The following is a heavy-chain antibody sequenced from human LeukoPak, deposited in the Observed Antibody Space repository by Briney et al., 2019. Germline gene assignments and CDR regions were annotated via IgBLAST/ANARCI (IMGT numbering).Heavy chain of an antibody. V-gene: IGHV3-48*03. D-gene: IGHD5-12*01. CDR1: GFTFSSYE. CDR2: ISSRGSTI. J-gene: IGHJ4*02. Sequence: GGSLRLSCAASGFTFSSYEMNWVRQAPGKGLEWVSYISSRGSTIYYADSVKGRFTISRDNAKNSLYLQMNSLRAEDTAVYYCAKWLRFWTAIDYWGQGTLVTVSS. CDR3: AKWLRFWTAIDY.